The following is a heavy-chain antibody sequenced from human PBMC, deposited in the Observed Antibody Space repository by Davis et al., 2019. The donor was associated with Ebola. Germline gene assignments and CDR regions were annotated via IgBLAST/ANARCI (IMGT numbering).Heavy chain of an antibody. CDR3: ARGGSYPGS. Sequence: PGGSLRLSCAASGFTFRSYWMSWVRQAPGKGLEWVAKIKEDGSEKLEVDSVKGRFTISRDNAKDSLYLQMNSLRAEDSAVYYCARGGSYPGSWGQGTLVTVSS. CDR2: IKEDGSEK. V-gene: IGHV3-7*04. CDR1: GFTFRSYW. J-gene: IGHJ5*02. D-gene: IGHD1-26*01.